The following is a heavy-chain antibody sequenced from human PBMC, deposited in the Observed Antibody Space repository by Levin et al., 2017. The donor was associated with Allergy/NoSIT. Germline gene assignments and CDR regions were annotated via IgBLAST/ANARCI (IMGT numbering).Heavy chain of an antibody. J-gene: IGHJ4*02. CDR1: GYTFSGYY. CDR2: INPHNGAT. CDR3: SRGGTLGPVSSMTLRFDY. V-gene: IGHV1-2*02. D-gene: IGHD3/OR15-3a*01. Sequence: GESLKISCKASGYTFSGYYIHWVRQAPGQGLEWMGCINPHNGATKYAQTFQGRLTMTSDTSISTADMDLSSLGSDDTAIYYCSRGGTLGPVSSMTLRFDYWGQGALVIVSS.